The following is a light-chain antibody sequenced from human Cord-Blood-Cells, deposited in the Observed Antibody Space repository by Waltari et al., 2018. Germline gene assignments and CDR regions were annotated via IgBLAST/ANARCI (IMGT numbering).Light chain of an antibody. V-gene: IGKV3-15*01. Sequence: EIVMTQSQATLSVSPGERATLSCRASQSVSSNLAWYQQKPGQAPRLLIYGASTRATGIPARFSGSGSGTEFTLTISSLQYEDFAVYYCQQYNNWYSFGQGTKLEIK. CDR3: QQYNNWYS. CDR2: GAS. CDR1: QSVSSN. J-gene: IGKJ2*03.